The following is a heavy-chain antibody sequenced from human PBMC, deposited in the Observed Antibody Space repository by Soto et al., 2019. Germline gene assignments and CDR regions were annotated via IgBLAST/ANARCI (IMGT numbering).Heavy chain of an antibody. V-gene: IGHV1-69*04. Sequence: GASVKVSCKASGGTFSSYTISWVRQAPGQGLEWMGRIIPILGIANYAQKFQGRVTITADKSTSTAYMELSSLRSEDTAVYYCARDSGLWFGELYPLWGQGTLVTVSS. CDR2: IIPILGIA. J-gene: IGHJ4*02. CDR3: ARDSGLWFGELYPL. D-gene: IGHD3-10*01. CDR1: GGTFSSYT.